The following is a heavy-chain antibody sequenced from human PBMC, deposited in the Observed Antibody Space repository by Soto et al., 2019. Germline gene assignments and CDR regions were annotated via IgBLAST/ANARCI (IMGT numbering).Heavy chain of an antibody. V-gene: IGHV2-70*12. CDR2: IDWDDDK. D-gene: IGHD6-19*01. J-gene: IGHJ4*02. CDR1: GFSLSTSGMC. Sequence: SGPTLVNPTQTLTLTCTFSGFSLSTSGMCVSWIRQPPGKALEWLALIDWDDDKYYSTSLKTRLTISTDKSISTAYLQWSSLKASDTAIYYCARHSTYSSGWYDWGQGTLVTVPQ. CDR3: ARHSTYSSGWYD.